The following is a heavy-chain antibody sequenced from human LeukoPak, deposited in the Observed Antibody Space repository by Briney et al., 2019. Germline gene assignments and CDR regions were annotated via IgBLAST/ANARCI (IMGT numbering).Heavy chain of an antibody. CDR3: ARDQGDIVVVVAATPIDY. V-gene: IGHV1-18*01. CDR2: ISAYDGNT. Sequence: ASVKVSCKASGYTFTSFGISWVRQAPGQGLEWVGWISAYDGNTNYAQKLQGRVTMTTDTSTSTAYMELRSLRSDDTAVYNCARDQGDIVVVVAATPIDYWGQGTLVTVSS. J-gene: IGHJ4*02. D-gene: IGHD2-15*01. CDR1: GYTFTSFG.